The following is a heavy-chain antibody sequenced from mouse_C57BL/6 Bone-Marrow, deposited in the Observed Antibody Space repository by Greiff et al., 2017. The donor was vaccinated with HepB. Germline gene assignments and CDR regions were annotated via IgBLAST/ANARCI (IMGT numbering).Heavy chain of an antibody. D-gene: IGHD1-1*01. V-gene: IGHV1-50*01. CDR3: ARFEYYGISYEFAY. J-gene: IGHJ3*01. CDR1: GYTFTSYW. CDR2: IDPSDRYT. Sequence: QVQLQQPGAELVKPGASVKLSCKASGYTFTSYWMQWVKQRPGQGLEWIGEIDPSDRYTNYNQKFKGKATLTVDTSSTTAYMQLSSLTSEDSAVYYCARFEYYGISYEFAYWGQGTLVTVSA.